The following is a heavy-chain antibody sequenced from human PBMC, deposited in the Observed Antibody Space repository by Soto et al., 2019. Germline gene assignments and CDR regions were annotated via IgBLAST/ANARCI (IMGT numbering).Heavy chain of an antibody. D-gene: IGHD3-10*01. V-gene: IGHV3-7*04. CDR2: INQDGRAA. CDR1: GFTFSTYW. J-gene: IGHJ6*02. CDR3: ARPTFFFGSGSYSANAYAMDV. Sequence: HPGGSLRLSCAASGFTFSTYWMSWVRQAPGKGLEWVANINQDGRAAWYVDSVKGRFTISRDNAKKSLYLQMNSLRLEDTAVYYCARPTFFFGSGSYSANAYAMDVWGQGTTVTVS.